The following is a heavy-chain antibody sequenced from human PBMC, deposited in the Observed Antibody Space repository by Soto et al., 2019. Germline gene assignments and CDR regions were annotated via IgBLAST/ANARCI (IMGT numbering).Heavy chain of an antibody. J-gene: IGHJ6*03. CDR1: GGSISSYY. CDR2: IYYSGST. Sequence: SETLSLTCTVSGGSISSYYWSWIRQPPGKGLEWIGYIYYSGSTNYNPSRKSRVTISVDTSKNQFSLKLSSVTAADTAVYYCARVTFPKFYYYYMDVWGKGTTVTVSS. CDR3: ARVTFPKFYYYYMDV. V-gene: IGHV4-59*01. D-gene: IGHD2-21*02.